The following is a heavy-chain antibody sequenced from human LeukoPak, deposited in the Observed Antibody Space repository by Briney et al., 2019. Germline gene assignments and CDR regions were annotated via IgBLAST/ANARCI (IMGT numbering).Heavy chain of an antibody. CDR2: ISHDGTSE. D-gene: IGHD5-18*01. V-gene: IGHV3-30*03. J-gene: IGHJ4*02. CDR3: ARGDSYGYRA. CDR1: GFTFSTYG. Sequence: PGRSLRLSCTASGFTFSTYGMHWVRQAPGKGLDWVAVISHDGTSEYYADSVKGRFTISRDNSKNSLYLQMNSLRDEDTAVYYCARGDSYGYRAWGQGTLVTVSS.